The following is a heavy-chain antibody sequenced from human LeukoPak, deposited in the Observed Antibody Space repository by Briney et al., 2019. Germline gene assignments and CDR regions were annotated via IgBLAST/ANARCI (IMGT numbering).Heavy chain of an antibody. CDR2: FDPEDGET. D-gene: IGHD5-18*01. CDR3: ATLKREYSYGPFDY. V-gene: IGHV1-24*01. J-gene: IGHJ4*02. Sequence: ASVKVSCKASGYTFTSYDINWVRQATGQGLEWMGGFDPEDGETIYAQKFQGRVTMTEDTSTDTAYMELSSLRSEDTAVYYCATLKREYSYGPFDYWGQGTLVTVSS. CDR1: GYTFTSYD.